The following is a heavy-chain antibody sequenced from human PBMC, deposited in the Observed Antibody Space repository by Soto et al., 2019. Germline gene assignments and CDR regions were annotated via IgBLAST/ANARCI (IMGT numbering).Heavy chain of an antibody. CDR2: MNPNSGNT. CDR3: AKRMYYYDSSGYVPSAFDI. J-gene: IGHJ3*02. V-gene: IGHV1-8*01. D-gene: IGHD3-22*01. Sequence: VSVKVSCKASGYTFTSYDINWVRQATGQGLEWMGWMNPNSGNTGYAQKFQGRVTMTRNTSISTAYMELSSLRSEDTAVYYCAKRMYYYDSSGYVPSAFDIWGQGTMVTVSS. CDR1: GYTFTSYD.